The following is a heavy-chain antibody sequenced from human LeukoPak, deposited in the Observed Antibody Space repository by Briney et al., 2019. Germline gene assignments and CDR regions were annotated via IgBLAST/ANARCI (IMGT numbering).Heavy chain of an antibody. J-gene: IGHJ3*02. D-gene: IGHD2-8*01. CDR2: ISSSSSYI. Sequence: GGSLRLSCAASGFTFSSYSMNWVRQAPGKGLEWVSSISSSSSYIYYADSVKGRFTISRDNAKNSLYLQMNSLRAEDTAVYYCASYCTNGVCSDAFDIWGQGTMVTVSS. CDR3: ASYCTNGVCSDAFDI. CDR1: GFTFSSYS. V-gene: IGHV3-21*01.